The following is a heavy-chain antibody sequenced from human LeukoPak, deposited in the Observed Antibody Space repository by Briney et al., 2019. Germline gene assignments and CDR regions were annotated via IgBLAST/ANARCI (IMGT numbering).Heavy chain of an antibody. CDR2: IDPNSGGT. CDR1: GYTFTGYY. J-gene: IGHJ3*02. Sequence: GASVKVSCKASGYTFTGYYMHWVRQAPGQGLEWMGWIDPNSGGTNYAQKFQGRVTMTRDTSISTAYLDLSRLKSDDTAVYYCARDFILTGYLDVFDIWGQGTMVTVSS. CDR3: ARDFILTGYLDVFDI. V-gene: IGHV1-2*02. D-gene: IGHD3-9*01.